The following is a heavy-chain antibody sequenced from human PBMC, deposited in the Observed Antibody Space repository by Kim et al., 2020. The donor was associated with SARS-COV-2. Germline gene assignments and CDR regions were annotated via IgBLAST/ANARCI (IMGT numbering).Heavy chain of an antibody. J-gene: IGHJ6*02. V-gene: IGHV3-23*01. CDR3: AKGAGPHNYGMDV. Sequence: AGCVKGRFSISRDNSKNTLYLQMNGLGAEDTAVYYCAKGAGPHNYGMDVWGQGTTVTVSS.